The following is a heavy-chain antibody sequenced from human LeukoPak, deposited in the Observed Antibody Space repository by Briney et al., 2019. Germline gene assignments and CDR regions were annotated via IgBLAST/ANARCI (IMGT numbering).Heavy chain of an antibody. CDR3: AKKPAARDYYFDY. D-gene: IGHD2-2*01. V-gene: IGHV3-30*02. CDR2: IRYDGSNK. Sequence: PGGSLRLSCAASGFTFSSYGMHWVRQAPGKGLEWVAFIRYDGSNKYYADSVKGRFTISRDNSKNTLYLQMNSLRAEDTAVYYCAKKPAARDYYFDYWGQGTLVTVSS. CDR1: GFTFSSYG. J-gene: IGHJ4*02.